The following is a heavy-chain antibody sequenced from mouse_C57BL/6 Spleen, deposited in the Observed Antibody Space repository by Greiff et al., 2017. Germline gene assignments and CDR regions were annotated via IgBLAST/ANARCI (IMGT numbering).Heavy chain of an antibody. V-gene: IGHV1-19*01. CDR2: INPYNGGT. CDR1: GYTFTDYY. CDR3: ARSVYDGYPYAMDY. J-gene: IGHJ4*01. D-gene: IGHD2-3*01. Sequence: VQLQQSGPVLVKPGASVKMSCKASGYTFTDYYMNWVKQSHGKSLEWIGVINPYNGGTSYTQTFKGKATLTVDKSSSTAYMELNSLASEDSAVYYCARSVYDGYPYAMDYWGQGTSVTVSS.